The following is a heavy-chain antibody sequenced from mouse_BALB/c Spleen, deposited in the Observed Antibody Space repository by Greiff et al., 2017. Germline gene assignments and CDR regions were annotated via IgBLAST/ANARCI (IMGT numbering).Heavy chain of an antibody. CDR3: ARGDGYWYFDV. CDR1: GYTFTSSW. D-gene: IGHD2-3*01. CDR2: IHPNSGNT. V-gene: IGHV1S130*01. J-gene: IGHJ1*01. Sequence: VQLQQSGSVLVRPGASVKLSCKASGYTFTSSWMHWAKQRPGQGLEWIGEIHPNSGNTNYNEKFKGKATLTVDTSSSTAYVDLSSLTSEDSAVYYCARGDGYWYFDVWGAGTTVTVAS.